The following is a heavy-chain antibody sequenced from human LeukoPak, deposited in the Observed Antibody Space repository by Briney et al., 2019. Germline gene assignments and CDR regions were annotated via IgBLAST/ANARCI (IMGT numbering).Heavy chain of an antibody. D-gene: IGHD1-26*01. V-gene: IGHV3-21*04. CDR3: ATTLRSGSYYFDS. CDR2: ISSSNSYI. Sequence: GRSLRLSCAASGFTFSSYSMNWVRQAPGKGLEWVSSISSSNSYIYYADSVKGRFTISRDNAKNSLYLQMNSLRVEDTAVYYCATTLRSGSYYFDSWGQGTLVTVSS. J-gene: IGHJ4*02. CDR1: GFTFSSYS.